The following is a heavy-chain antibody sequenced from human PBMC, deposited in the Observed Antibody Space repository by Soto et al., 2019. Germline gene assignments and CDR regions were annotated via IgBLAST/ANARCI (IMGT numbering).Heavy chain of an antibody. J-gene: IGHJ6*03. CDR2: ISGSGGST. CDR3: ANPVRDIVVVVAATPQSYYYYMDV. Sequence: GGSLRLSCAASGFTFSSYAMSWVRQAPGKGLEWVSAISGSGGSTYYADSVKGRFTISRDNSKNTLYLQMNSLRAEDTAVYYCANPVRDIVVVVAATPQSYYYYMDVWGKGTTVNVSS. D-gene: IGHD2-15*01. CDR1: GFTFSSYA. V-gene: IGHV3-23*01.